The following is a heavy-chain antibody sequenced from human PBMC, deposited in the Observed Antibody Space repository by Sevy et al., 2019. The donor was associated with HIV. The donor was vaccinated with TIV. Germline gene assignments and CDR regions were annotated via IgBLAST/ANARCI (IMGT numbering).Heavy chain of an antibody. CDR1: GFTFGDYA. Sequence: GGSLRLSCTSSGFTFGDYAMSWFRQAPGKGLEWVAFIRRNSHEPYGGATEYAASVKGRFTISRDDSKSIAYLQMNSLKTEDTAVYYCTRPLATADTPEYFFDYWGQGTLVTVSS. D-gene: IGHD5-12*01. CDR2: IRRNSHEPYGGAT. V-gene: IGHV3-49*03. J-gene: IGHJ4*02. CDR3: TRPLATADTPEYFFDY.